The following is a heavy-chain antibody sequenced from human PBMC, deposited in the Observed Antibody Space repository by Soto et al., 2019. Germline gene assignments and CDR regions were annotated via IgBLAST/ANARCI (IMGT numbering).Heavy chain of an antibody. CDR2: IYYSGTT. D-gene: IGHD3-10*01. CDR1: GGSMSSGDYS. CDR3: AREAVTQYGSGALFDY. Sequence: QLQLQESGSGLVKPSQTLSLTCAVSGGSMSSGDYSWSWIRQPPGKGLEWIGYIYYSGTTYYTPSLRRRVTISGDRSKTLFPLKLSSAPGAEPAVCYCAREAVTQYGSGALFDYWGQGMRVTVSS. J-gene: IGHJ4*02. V-gene: IGHV4-30-2*01.